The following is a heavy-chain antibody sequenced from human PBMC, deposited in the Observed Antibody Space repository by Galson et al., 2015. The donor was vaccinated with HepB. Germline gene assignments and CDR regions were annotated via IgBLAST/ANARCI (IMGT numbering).Heavy chain of an antibody. J-gene: IGHJ2*01. CDR3: ARYCSVGSCRAFDL. D-gene: IGHD2-15*01. Sequence: SVKVSCKASGYTFTSYGINWVRQAPGQGLEWMGWISAYNGNTNYAQKLQGRVTLTTDTSTSTAYMELRSLRADDTAVYYCARYCSVGSCRAFDLWGRGTLVTVSS. CDR2: ISAYNGNT. CDR1: GYTFTSYG. V-gene: IGHV1-18*01.